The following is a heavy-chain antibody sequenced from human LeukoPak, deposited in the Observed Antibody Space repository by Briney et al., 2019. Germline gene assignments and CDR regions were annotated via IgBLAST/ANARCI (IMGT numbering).Heavy chain of an antibody. D-gene: IGHD2-15*01. Sequence: ASVKVSCKASGYRFTSYGISWVRQAPGQGLEWMGWISAYNGNTNYAQKLQGRVTMTRDMSTSTVYMELSSLRSEDTAVYYCARDFLAQTDTPVDYFDYWGQGTLVTVSS. V-gene: IGHV1-18*01. CDR3: ARDFLAQTDTPVDYFDY. CDR1: GYRFTSYG. J-gene: IGHJ4*02. CDR2: ISAYNGNT.